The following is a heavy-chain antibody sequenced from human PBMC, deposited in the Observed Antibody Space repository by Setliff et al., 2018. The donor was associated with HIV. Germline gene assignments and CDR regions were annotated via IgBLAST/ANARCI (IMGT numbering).Heavy chain of an antibody. Sequence: GASVKVSCKASNYTLINYGISWVRQTPGRGLEWMAWINVGNGNTKTARKFQGRVALTTDTSTSTAHMELRNLRSDDTAVYYCARDSGMAVVGTWRRLDPWGQGTLVTVSS. V-gene: IGHV1-18*01. J-gene: IGHJ5*02. CDR3: ARDSGMAVVGTWRRLDP. CDR1: NYTLINYG. D-gene: IGHD6-19*01. CDR2: INVGNGNT.